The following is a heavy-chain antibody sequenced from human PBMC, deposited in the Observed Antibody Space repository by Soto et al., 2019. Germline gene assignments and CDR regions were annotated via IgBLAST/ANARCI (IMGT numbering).Heavy chain of an antibody. CDR3: TRGIAARPHDSQYDP. CDR2: INHRGHT. Sequence: SETLSLTCAVYGGSFSGYYWTWIRQSPGKGLEWIGEINHRGHTNYSPSLKSRVTISLDTSKNHFSLELSSVTAADTAVYYCTRGIAARPHDSQYDPWGQGTQVTVSS. CDR1: GGSFSGYY. J-gene: IGHJ5*02. D-gene: IGHD6-6*01. V-gene: IGHV4-34*01.